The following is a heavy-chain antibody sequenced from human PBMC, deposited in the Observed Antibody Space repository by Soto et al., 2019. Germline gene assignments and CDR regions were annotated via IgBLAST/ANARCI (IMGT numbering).Heavy chain of an antibody. CDR1: GGAISSYY. CDR3: ARAPDLWSGYYHFDY. V-gene: IGHV4-59*01. J-gene: IGHJ4*02. D-gene: IGHD3-3*01. Sequence: SETLSLTCTVSGGAISSYYWSCLRQPPGKGLEWVGYSYYSGSTNYNPSLKSRVTISVDTSKNQFSLKLSSVTAADTAVYYCARAPDLWSGYYHFDYWGQATLVTVAS. CDR2: SYYSGST.